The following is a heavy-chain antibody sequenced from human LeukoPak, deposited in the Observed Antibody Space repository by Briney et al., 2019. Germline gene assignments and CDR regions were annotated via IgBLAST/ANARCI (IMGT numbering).Heavy chain of an antibody. V-gene: IGHV3-13*04. J-gene: IGHJ4*02. Sequence: GGSRRLSCVASGFTFSTYDMHWVPQAAGKGLEWVSGIGKGGDTYYAGSVKGRFTTSRENAKRSVYLQMNNLRAGDTAVYYCARGALGFDYWGQGTLVTVSS. CDR2: IGKGGDT. CDR1: GFTFSTYD. CDR3: ARGALGFDY.